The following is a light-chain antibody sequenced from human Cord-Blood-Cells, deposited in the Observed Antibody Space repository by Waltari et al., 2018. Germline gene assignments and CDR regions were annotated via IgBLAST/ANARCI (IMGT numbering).Light chain of an antibody. CDR2: WAS. CDR3: QQYYSTPFT. Sequence: IVMTQFPDSMAVSLAERATINCKSSQSVLYRSNNKNYLAWYQQKPGQPPKLLIYWASTRESGVPDRFSGSGSGTDFTLTISSLQAEDVAVYYCQQYYSTPFTFGPGTKVDIK. J-gene: IGKJ3*01. CDR1: QSVLYRSNNKNY. V-gene: IGKV4-1*01.